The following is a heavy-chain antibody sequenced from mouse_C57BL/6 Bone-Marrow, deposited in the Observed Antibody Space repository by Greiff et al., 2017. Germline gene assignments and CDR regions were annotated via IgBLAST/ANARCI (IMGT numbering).Heavy chain of an antibody. CDR1: GYTFTNYW. Sequence: QVQLQQSGAELVRPGTSVKMSCKASGYTFTNYWIGWAKQRPGHGLEWIGDIYPGGGYTNYNEKFKGKATLTADKSSSTAYMQFSSLTSEDSAIYYCARKGPRVTTYYAMDYWGQGTSVTVSS. D-gene: IGHD2-2*01. CDR2: IYPGGGYT. CDR3: ARKGPRVTTYYAMDY. V-gene: IGHV1-63*01. J-gene: IGHJ4*01.